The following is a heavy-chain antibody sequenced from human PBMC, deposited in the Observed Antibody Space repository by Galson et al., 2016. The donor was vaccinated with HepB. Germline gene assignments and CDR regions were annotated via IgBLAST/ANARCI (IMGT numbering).Heavy chain of an antibody. Sequence: SLRLSCAVSGFTVTNNYMTWVRQAPGKGLEWVSVIHSGGGTDYADSVKGRFTISRDNSYNTVFLQMNSLRAEDTALYYCVGASDSSGWFPSFDAFDLWGQGTMVTVSS. J-gene: IGHJ3*01. V-gene: IGHV3-66*01. CDR1: GFTVTNNY. CDR3: VGASDSSGWFPSFDAFDL. D-gene: IGHD6-19*01. CDR2: IHSGGGT.